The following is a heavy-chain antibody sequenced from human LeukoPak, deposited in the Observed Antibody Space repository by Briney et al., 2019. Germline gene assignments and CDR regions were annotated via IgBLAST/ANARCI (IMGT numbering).Heavy chain of an antibody. J-gene: IGHJ4*02. CDR2: IYYSGST. Sequence: SETLSLTCTVPAGSISSYYWSWTRQPPGKGLEWIGYIYYSGSTNYNPSLKSRVTISVDTSKNQFSLKLSSVTAGDTAVYYCACQSRIGVAGYSDYWGQGTLVTVSS. V-gene: IGHV4-59*08. CDR1: AGSISSYY. CDR3: ACQSRIGVAGYSDY. D-gene: IGHD6-19*01.